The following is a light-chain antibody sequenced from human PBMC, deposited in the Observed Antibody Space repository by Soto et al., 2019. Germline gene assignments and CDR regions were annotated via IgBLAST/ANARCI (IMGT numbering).Light chain of an antibody. J-gene: IGLJ1*01. V-gene: IGLV2-14*01. CDR2: EVS. CDR1: SSDIGAYNY. Sequence: QSALTQPASVSGSPGQSITISCTGTSSDIGAYNYVSWYKHHPGKAPKLMIYEVSNRPSGVSSRFSGSKSGNTASLTISGLQAEDEADYYCCSYASNNRGVFGTGTKLTVL. CDR3: CSYASNNRGV.